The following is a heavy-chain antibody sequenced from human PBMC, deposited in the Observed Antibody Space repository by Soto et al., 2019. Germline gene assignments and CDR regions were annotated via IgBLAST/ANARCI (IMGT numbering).Heavy chain of an antibody. CDR3: ARLGVTIFGGKRNWFDP. CDR1: GGSFSGYY. D-gene: IGHD3-3*01. CDR2: INHSGST. J-gene: IGHJ5*02. Sequence: QVQLQQWGAGLLKPSETLSLTCAVYGGSFSGYYWSWIRQPPGKGLEWIGEINHSGSTNYNPSLKSRVTISVDTSKNQFSLKLSSVTAADTAVYYCARLGVTIFGGKRNWFDPWGQGTLVTASS. V-gene: IGHV4-34*01.